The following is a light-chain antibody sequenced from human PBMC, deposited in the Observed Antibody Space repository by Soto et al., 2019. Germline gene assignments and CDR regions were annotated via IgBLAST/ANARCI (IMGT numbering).Light chain of an antibody. Sequence: DIVLTQSPGTLSLSPGESATLSCRASQIISSTYLGWYQQKPGQAPRLLIYGASSRATGIPDRCSGSGSGTDFTLTISKLEPEDFAVYYCQHYGTSLYTFGQGTKLEIK. V-gene: IGKV3-20*01. J-gene: IGKJ2*01. CDR2: GAS. CDR1: QIISSTY. CDR3: QHYGTSLYT.